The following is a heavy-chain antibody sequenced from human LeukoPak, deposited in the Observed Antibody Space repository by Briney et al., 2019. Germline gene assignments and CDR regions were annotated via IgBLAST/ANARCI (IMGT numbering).Heavy chain of an antibody. CDR2: ISGSGGST. Sequence: GGSLRLSCAASGFTFSSYAMSWVRQAPGKGLEWVSAISGSGGSTYYADSVKGRFAISRDNSKNTLYLQMNSLRAEDTAVYYCAKDLYYYDSSGPAGYWGQGTLVTVSS. V-gene: IGHV3-23*01. J-gene: IGHJ4*02. CDR3: AKDLYYYDSSGPAGY. D-gene: IGHD3-22*01. CDR1: GFTFSSYA.